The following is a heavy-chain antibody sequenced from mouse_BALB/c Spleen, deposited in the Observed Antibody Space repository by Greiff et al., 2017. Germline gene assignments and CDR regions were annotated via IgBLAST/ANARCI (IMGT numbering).Heavy chain of an antibody. CDR1: GYAFSSYW. J-gene: IGHJ3*01. CDR2: IYPGDGDT. CDR3: TREARLRAWFAY. D-gene: IGHD1-2*01. V-gene: IGHV1-80*01. Sequence: QVQLQQSGAELVRPGSSVKISCKASGYAFSSYWMNWVKQRPGQGLEWIGQIYPGDGDTNYNGKFKGKATLTADKSSSTAYMQLSSLTSEDSAVYYCTREARLRAWFAYWGQGTLVTVSA.